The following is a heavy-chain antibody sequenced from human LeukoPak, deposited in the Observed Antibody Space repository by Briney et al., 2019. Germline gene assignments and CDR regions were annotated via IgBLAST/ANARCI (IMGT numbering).Heavy chain of an antibody. V-gene: IGHV4-61*02. D-gene: IGHD2-2*01. J-gene: IGHJ6*03. CDR3: ARVGERIVVVPAARYYYYYYMDV. CDR2: IYVSGST. CDR1: GGSISSSSYY. Sequence: SETLSLTCTVSGGSISSSSYYWGWMRQPAGKGLEWIGRIYVSGSTNYNPSLKSRVTMAVDTSKHQFSLKLSSVTAADTAVYYCARVGERIVVVPAARYYYYYYMDVWGKGTTVTISS.